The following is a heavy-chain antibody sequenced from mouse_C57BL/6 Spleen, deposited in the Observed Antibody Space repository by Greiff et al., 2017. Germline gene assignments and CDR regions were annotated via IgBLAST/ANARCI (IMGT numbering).Heavy chain of an antibody. V-gene: IGHV5-4*01. Sequence: EVQLVESGGGLVKPGGSLKLSCAASGFTFSSYAMSWVRQTPEKRLEWVATISDGGSYTYYPDNVKGRFTISRDHAKNNLYLQMSHLKSEDTAMYYCARDMETDAMDYWGQGTSVTVSS. D-gene: IGHD2-13*01. CDR2: ISDGGSYT. CDR3: ARDMETDAMDY. CDR1: GFTFSSYA. J-gene: IGHJ4*01.